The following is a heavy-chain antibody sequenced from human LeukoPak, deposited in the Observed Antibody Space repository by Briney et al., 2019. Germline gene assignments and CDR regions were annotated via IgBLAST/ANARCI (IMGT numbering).Heavy chain of an antibody. D-gene: IGHD6-13*01. J-gene: IGHJ3*02. CDR3: ARDRESSSWPLDAFDI. CDR2: ISNNGGST. Sequence: GGSLRLSCAASGFTFSRYSMHWVRQAPGKGLEYVSAISNNGGSTYYANSVKGRFTISRDNSKNTLFLQLGSLRAEDMAVYYCARDRESSSWPLDAFDIWGQGTMVTVSS. CDR1: GFTFSRYS. V-gene: IGHV3-64*01.